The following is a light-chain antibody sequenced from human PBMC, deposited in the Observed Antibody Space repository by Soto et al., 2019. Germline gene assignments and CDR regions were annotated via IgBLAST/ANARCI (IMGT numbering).Light chain of an antibody. CDR3: QQRSNWPRT. V-gene: IGKV3-11*01. Sequence: EIVLTQSPATLSVSPGERAALSCRASQSVSSYLIWYQQKPGQSPRVLIYDVSNRATGIPTRFSGSGSGTDFTLTISSLEPEDFAVYYCQQRSNWPRTFGQGTKVEIK. CDR1: QSVSSY. CDR2: DVS. J-gene: IGKJ1*01.